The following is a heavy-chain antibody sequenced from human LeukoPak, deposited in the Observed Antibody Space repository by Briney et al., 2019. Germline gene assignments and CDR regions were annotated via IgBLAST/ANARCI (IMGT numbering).Heavy chain of an antibody. CDR2: IIPIFGTA. V-gene: IGHV1-69*06. CDR3: ARGVSGWYFTLFDY. CDR1: GYTFSSYG. D-gene: IGHD6-19*01. J-gene: IGHJ4*02. Sequence: SVKVSCKASGYTFSSYGINWVRQAPGEGLEWMGGIIPIFGTANYAQKFQGRVTITADKSTSTAYMELSSLRSEDTAVYYCARGVSGWYFTLFDYWGQGTLVTVSS.